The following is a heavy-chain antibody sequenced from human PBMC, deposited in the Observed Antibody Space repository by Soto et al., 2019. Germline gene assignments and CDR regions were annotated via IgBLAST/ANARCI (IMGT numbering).Heavy chain of an antibody. Sequence: QVQLVQSGAEVKKPGASVKVSCKASGYPLTAKYLHWVRQAPGQGLEWMGWINPSSGGTKEAQKFRGRVTMTRHTSISAAYMELSRLTSDDTAVYYCAKGGSSWTEWFDPWGQGTLVTVSS. J-gene: IGHJ5*02. D-gene: IGHD6-13*01. CDR2: INPSSGGT. CDR3: AKGGSSWTEWFDP. CDR1: GYPLTAKY. V-gene: IGHV1-2*02.